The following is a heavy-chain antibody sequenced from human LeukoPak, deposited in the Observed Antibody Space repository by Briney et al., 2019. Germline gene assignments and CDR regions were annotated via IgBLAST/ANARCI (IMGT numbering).Heavy chain of an antibody. D-gene: IGHD6-6*01. Sequence: PGGSLRLSCAASGFTFSSYAMHWVRQAPGKGLEWVAVISYDGSNKYHADSVKGRFTISRDNSKNTLYLQMNSLRAEDTAVYYCASPSSSSDFDYWGQGTLVTVSS. CDR3: ASPSSSSDFDY. J-gene: IGHJ4*02. V-gene: IGHV3-30-3*01. CDR2: ISYDGSNK. CDR1: GFTFSSYA.